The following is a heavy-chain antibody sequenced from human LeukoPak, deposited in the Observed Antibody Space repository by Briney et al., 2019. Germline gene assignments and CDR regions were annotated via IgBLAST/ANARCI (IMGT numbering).Heavy chain of an antibody. D-gene: IGHD6-13*01. Sequence: GASVKVSCKASGYTFTGFYMHWVRQAPGQGLEWMGIINPSGGSTSYAQKFQGRVTMTRDTSTSTVYMELSSLRSEDTAVYYCARSIAAAGILYNYFDYWGQGTLVTVSS. V-gene: IGHV1-46*01. CDR2: INPSGGST. CDR1: GYTFTGFY. J-gene: IGHJ4*02. CDR3: ARSIAAAGILYNYFDY.